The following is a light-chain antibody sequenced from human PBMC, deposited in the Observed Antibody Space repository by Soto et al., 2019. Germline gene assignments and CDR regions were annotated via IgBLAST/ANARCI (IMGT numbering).Light chain of an antibody. CDR1: QSISSY. J-gene: IGKJ2*01. CDR3: QQSYRPPYS. CDR2: AAS. V-gene: IGKV1-39*01. Sequence: IQMNQSPSSMSAYVGEIVTITCRANQSISSYLNWYQLKPGKAPKLLIYAASTLQRGVPSRFSGSGSGTDFTLTIRSLQLDDFATYSCQQSYRPPYSFGQGIEVVIK.